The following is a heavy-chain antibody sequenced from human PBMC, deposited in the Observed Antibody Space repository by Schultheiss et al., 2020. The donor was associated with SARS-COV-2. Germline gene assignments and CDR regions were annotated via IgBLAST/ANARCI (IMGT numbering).Heavy chain of an antibody. D-gene: IGHD6-19*01. V-gene: IGHV1-8*01. Sequence: ASVKVSCKASGYTFTSYDINWVRQATGQGLEWMGWMNPNSGNTGYAQKLQGRVTMTTDTSTSTAYMELRSLRSDDTAVYYCARDVWDSSGKGNDYWGQGTLITVAS. CDR3: ARDVWDSSGKGNDY. CDR2: MNPNSGNT. J-gene: IGHJ4*02. CDR1: GYTFTSYD.